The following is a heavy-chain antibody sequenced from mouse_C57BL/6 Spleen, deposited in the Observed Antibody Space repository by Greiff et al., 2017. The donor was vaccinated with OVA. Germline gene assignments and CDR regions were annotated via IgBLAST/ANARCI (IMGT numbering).Heavy chain of an antibody. D-gene: IGHD2-14*01. V-gene: IGHV1-76*01. CDR1: GYTFTDYY. CDR3: AREEGYRAMDY. Sequence: QVQLQQSGAELVRPGASVKLSCKASGYTFTDYYINWVKQRPGQGLEWIARIYPGSGNTYYNEKFKGKATLTAEKSSSTAYMQLSSLTSEDSAVYFCAREEGYRAMDYWGQGTSVTVSS. CDR2: IYPGSGNT. J-gene: IGHJ4*01.